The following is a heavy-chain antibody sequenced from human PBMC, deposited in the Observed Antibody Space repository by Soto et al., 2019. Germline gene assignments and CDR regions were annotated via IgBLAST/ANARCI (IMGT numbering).Heavy chain of an antibody. CDR3: ARDRYYYDSSGYKGFNWFDP. V-gene: IGHV1-3*01. D-gene: IGHD3-22*01. CDR2: INAGNGNT. CDR1: GYTFTSYA. Sequence: ASVKVSCKASGYTFTSYAMHWVLQAPGQSLDWMGWINAGNGNTKYSQKFQGRVTMTRDTSTSTVYMELSSLRSEDTAVYYCARDRYYYDSSGYKGFNWFDPWGQGTLVTVSS. J-gene: IGHJ5*02.